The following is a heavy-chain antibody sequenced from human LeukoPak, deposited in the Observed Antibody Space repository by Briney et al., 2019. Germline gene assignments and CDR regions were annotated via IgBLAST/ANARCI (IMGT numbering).Heavy chain of an antibody. CDR2: INPNNGGT. J-gene: IGHJ4*02. D-gene: IGHD3-22*01. Sequence: ASVKVSCKASGYSFTGYYIHWVRQAPGQGLEWMGWINPNNGGTNFAQKFQDRVTMTRDTSISTAYMELRRLRSDDTAVYYCARDQNFHDSSGRYGIDYWGQGTLVTVSA. V-gene: IGHV1-2*02. CDR1: GYSFTGYY. CDR3: ARDQNFHDSSGRYGIDY.